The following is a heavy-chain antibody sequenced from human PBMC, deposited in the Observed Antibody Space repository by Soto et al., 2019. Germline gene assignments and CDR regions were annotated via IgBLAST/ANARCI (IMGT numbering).Heavy chain of an antibody. D-gene: IGHD3-10*01. CDR3: ARDYGYYYYYGMDV. CDR2: ISSSSSTI. J-gene: IGHJ6*02. V-gene: IGHV3-48*02. CDR1: GFTFSSYR. Sequence: GSLRLYCAASGFTFSSYRMNWVREGPGKGLEWVSYISSSSSTIYYADSVKGRFTISRDNAKNSLYLQMNSLRDEDTAVYYCARDYGYYYYYGMDVWGQGTTVTVSS.